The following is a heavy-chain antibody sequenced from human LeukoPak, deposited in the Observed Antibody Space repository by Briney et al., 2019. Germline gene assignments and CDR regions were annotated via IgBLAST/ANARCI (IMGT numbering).Heavy chain of an antibody. J-gene: IGHJ4*02. V-gene: IGHV3-30-3*01. CDR2: ISYDGSNK. D-gene: IGHD3-3*01. CDR3: ARDGNYDFWSGPPIH. Sequence: GGSLRLSCAASGFTFSSYAMHWVRRAPGKGLEWVAVISYDGSNKYYADSVKGRFTISRDNSKNTLYLQMNSLRAEDTAVYYCARDGNYDFWSGPPIHWGQGTLVTVSS. CDR1: GFTFSSYA.